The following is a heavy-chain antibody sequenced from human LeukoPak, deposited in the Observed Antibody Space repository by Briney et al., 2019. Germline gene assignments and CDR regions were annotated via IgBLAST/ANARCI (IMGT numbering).Heavy chain of an antibody. CDR1: GFTFSDYY. CDR3: AKSAMVRGSY. Sequence: PGGSLRLSCAASGFTFSDYYMSWIRQAPGEGLEWVSYISSSGSTIYYADSVKGRFAISRDNSKNTLYLQMNSLRAEDTAVYYCAKSAMVRGSYWGQGTLVTVSS. CDR2: ISSSGSTI. V-gene: IGHV3-11*01. J-gene: IGHJ4*02. D-gene: IGHD3-10*01.